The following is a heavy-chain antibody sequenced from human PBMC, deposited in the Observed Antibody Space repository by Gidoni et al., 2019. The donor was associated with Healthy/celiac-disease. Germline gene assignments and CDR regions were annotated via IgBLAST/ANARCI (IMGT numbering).Heavy chain of an antibody. CDR1: GGTFSSYA. CDR3: ARELGYCSSTSCYAYYYYGMDV. Sequence: QVQLVQSGAEVKKPGSSVKVSCKASGGTFSSYAISWVRQAPGQGLEWMGRIIPILGIANYAQKFQGRVTITADKSTSTAYMELSSLRSEDTAVYYCARELGYCSSTSCYAYYYYGMDVWGQGTTVTVSS. V-gene: IGHV1-69*04. CDR2: IIPILGIA. J-gene: IGHJ6*02. D-gene: IGHD2-2*01.